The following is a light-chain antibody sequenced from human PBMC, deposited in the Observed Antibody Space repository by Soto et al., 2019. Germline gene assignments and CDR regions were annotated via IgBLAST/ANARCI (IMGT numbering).Light chain of an antibody. CDR3: SSYAGSNNFV. CDR2: EVT. V-gene: IGLV2-8*01. Sequence: QSALTQPPSASGSPGQLVSISCTGTSSDVGRFNYVSWYQQHPGKAPKLIIYEVTKRPSGVPDRFSGSKSGNTASLTVSGLRAEDEADYYCSSYAGSNNFVFGTGTKLTVL. J-gene: IGLJ1*01. CDR1: SSDVGRFNY.